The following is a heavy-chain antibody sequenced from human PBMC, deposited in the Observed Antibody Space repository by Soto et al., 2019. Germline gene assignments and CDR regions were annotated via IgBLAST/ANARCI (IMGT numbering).Heavy chain of an antibody. D-gene: IGHD3-3*01. Sequence: VGSLRLSCAASGFTFSNHGMNWVRQAPGKGLEWVSVISYDGRHKHYADSVKGRFSISRDNSQNTLYLQIYSLRGEDTAVYYCAKDRAPFIYDSWSGPFDFWGQGTLVTVSS. CDR3: AKDRAPFIYDSWSGPFDF. J-gene: IGHJ4*02. CDR2: ISYDGRHK. V-gene: IGHV3-30*18. CDR1: GFTFSNHG.